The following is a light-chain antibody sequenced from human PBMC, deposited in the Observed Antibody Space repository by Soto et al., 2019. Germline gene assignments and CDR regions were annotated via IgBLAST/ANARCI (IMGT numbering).Light chain of an antibody. J-gene: IGKJ2*01. CDR1: QSISSY. CDR3: QQSYSTPYT. V-gene: IGKV1-39*01. CDR2: AAS. Sequence: DIQMTQSPSSLSATVGDRVTITCRASQSISSYLNWYQQKPGKAPKLLIYAASSLQIGIPSRFSGSGSGTDFSLTISSLQPEDFAAYYGQQSYSTPYTCGQGPKLEI.